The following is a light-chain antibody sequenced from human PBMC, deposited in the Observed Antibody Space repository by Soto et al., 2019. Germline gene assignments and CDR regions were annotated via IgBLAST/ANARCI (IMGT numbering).Light chain of an antibody. J-gene: IGKJ1*01. V-gene: IGKV1-9*01. CDR3: PQLNNYPWT. Sequence: DIQLTQSPSFLSASVGDRVTITCRASQGISSYLAWYQQKPGKAPKLLISTASTLQSGVPSRFSGSGSGTEFTLTISSLQPEDFATYYCPQLNNYPWTFGQGTKVEIK. CDR1: QGISSY. CDR2: TAS.